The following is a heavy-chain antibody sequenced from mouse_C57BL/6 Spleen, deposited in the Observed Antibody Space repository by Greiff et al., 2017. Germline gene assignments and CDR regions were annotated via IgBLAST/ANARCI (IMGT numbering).Heavy chain of an antibody. J-gene: IGHJ1*03. CDR3: ARGDYGSSYWYFDG. V-gene: IGHV1-85*01. CDR1: GYTFTRYA. D-gene: IGHD1-1*01. CDR2: IYPRDGST. Sequence: QVQLQQSGPELVKPGASVKLSCKASGYTFTRYALNWVKQRPGPGLEWIGWIYPRDGSTKYNEKFKGKATLTVDTSSSTAYMELHSLTSEDSAVYVCARGDYGSSYWYFDGWGTGTTVTVAS.